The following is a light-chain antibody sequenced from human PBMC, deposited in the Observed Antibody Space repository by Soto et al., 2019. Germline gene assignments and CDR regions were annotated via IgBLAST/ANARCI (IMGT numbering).Light chain of an antibody. CDR2: GAS. Sequence: EMVFTQHPSLPSCSTGTRSHLCFRASQSVSSSYLAWYQQKPGQAPRLLIYGASSRATGIPDRFSGSGSGTDFTLTISRLEPEDFAVYYCQQYGSSPPRTFGQGTKVDIK. J-gene: IGKJ1*01. V-gene: IGKV3-20*01. CDR1: QSVSSSY. CDR3: QQYGSSPPRT.